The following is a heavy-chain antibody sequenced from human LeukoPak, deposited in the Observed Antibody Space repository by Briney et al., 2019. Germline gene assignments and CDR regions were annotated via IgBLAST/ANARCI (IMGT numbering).Heavy chain of an antibody. CDR2: IYYNGNT. J-gene: IGHJ3*02. CDR3: AAKLRPDDPFNI. D-gene: IGHD1-1*01. Sequence: SETLSLTCTVSGGSVSSGSYYWSWIRQPPGKGLEWIGYIYYNGNTKYNSSLGVTLSIDTSKNQFSLKLSSVTAADTAMYYCAAKLRPDDPFNIWGQGTMVTVSS. CDR1: GGSVSSGSYY. V-gene: IGHV4-61*01.